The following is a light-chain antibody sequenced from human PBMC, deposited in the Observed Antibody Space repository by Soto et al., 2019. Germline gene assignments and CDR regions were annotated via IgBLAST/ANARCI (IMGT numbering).Light chain of an antibody. V-gene: IGKV3-20*01. J-gene: IGKJ1*01. Sequence: EIVLTQSPGTLSLSTGERATLSCRASQSVSSSYLAWYQQQPGQAPRLLIYGASSRATGIPDRFSGSGSGTDFTLTISRLEPEDFAVYYCQQYGSSSWTFGQGTQVDI. CDR1: QSVSSSY. CDR3: QQYGSSSWT. CDR2: GAS.